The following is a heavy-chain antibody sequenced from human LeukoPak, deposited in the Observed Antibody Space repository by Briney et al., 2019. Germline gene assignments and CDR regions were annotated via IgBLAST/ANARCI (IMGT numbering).Heavy chain of an antibody. CDR1: GYTFTGYY. CDR3: ARARVVVAAVVSWFDP. Sequence: ASVKVSCKASGYTFTGYYMHWVRQAPGQGLEWMGRINPNSGGTNYAQKFQGRVTMTRDTSISTAYMELSRLRSDDTAVYYCARARVVVAAVVSWFDPWGQGTLVTVSS. V-gene: IGHV1-2*06. J-gene: IGHJ5*02. D-gene: IGHD2-15*01. CDR2: INPNSGGT.